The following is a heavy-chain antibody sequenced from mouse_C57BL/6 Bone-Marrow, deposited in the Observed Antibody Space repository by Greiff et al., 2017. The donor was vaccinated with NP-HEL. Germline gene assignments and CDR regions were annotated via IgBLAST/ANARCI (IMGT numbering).Heavy chain of an antibody. CDR1: GYSITSGYY. Sequence: EVKLMESGPGLVKPSQSLSLTCSVTGYSITSGYYWNWIRQFPGNKLEWMGYISYDGSNNYNPSLKNRISITRDTSKNQFFLKLNSVTTEDTATYYCARVANWDGGYFDVWGTGTTVTVSS. CDR2: ISYDGSN. V-gene: IGHV3-6*01. CDR3: ARVANWDGGYFDV. D-gene: IGHD4-1*01. J-gene: IGHJ1*03.